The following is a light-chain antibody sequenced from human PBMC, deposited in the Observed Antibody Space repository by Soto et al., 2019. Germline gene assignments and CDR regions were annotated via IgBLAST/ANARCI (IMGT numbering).Light chain of an antibody. CDR1: QDISNY. CDR3: QHYGGMWT. V-gene: IGKV1-33*01. Sequence: DIQMTQSPSSLSASVGDRFTITCQASQDISNYLNWYQQKPGKAPKLLIYDASNLETGVPSRFSGSGFGTEFILTISSLQPDDFATYWCQHYGGMWTFGQGTKVDI. J-gene: IGKJ1*01. CDR2: DAS.